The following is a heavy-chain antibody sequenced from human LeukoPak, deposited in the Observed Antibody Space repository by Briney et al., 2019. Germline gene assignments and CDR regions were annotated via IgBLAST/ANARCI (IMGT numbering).Heavy chain of an antibody. D-gene: IGHD3-3*01. CDR1: GYIFSNYW. CDR3: ARHGVAGPYDAFDI. V-gene: IGHV5-51*01. J-gene: IGHJ3*02. Sequence: GESLKISCKGSGYIFSNYWIAWVRQMPGRGLESMGIIYPGDSGTRYSPSFQGQVTISADKSISTAYLQWSSLRASDTAMYYCARHGVAGPYDAFDIWGQGTRVTVSS. CDR2: IYPGDSGT.